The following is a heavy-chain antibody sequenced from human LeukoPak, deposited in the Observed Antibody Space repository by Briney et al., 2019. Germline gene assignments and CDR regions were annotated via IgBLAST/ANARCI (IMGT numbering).Heavy chain of an antibody. V-gene: IGHV3-21*01. D-gene: IGHD4-17*01. CDR3: ARASPMTTVTTFNDY. CDR1: GFTFSSYS. Sequence: GGSLRLSCAASGFTFSSYSMNWVRQAPGKGLEWVSSISSSSSYIYYADSVKGRFTISRDNAKNSLYLQMNSLRAEDTAVYYCARASPMTTVTTFNDYWGQGTLVTVSS. CDR2: ISSSSSYI. J-gene: IGHJ4*02.